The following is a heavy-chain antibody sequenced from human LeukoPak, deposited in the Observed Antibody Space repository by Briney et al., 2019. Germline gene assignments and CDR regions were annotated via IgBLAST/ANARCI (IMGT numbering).Heavy chain of an antibody. CDR3: TRVRNSNNWWGPFDI. V-gene: IGHV1-18*01. CDR2: ISPNNGNT. Sequence: GASVKVSCKAFGYTFGTSSITWVRQAPGQRLEWLGWISPNNGNTHYAQGVQGRVTMTTDTSRSTAYMELRSLRSDDTAVYYCTRVRNSNNWWGPFDIWGQGTMVTVS. CDR1: GYTFGTSS. D-gene: IGHD1-1*01. J-gene: IGHJ3*02.